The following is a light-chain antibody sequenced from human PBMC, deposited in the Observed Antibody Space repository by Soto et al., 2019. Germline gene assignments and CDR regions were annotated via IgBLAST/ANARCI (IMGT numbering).Light chain of an antibody. CDR2: EVS. Sequence: QSALTQPASVSGSPGQSITISCTGTTSDVGGYNFVSWYQQYPGKAPKLMISEVSNRPSGVSNRFSGSKSGNTASLTISGLQAEDEAYYYCSSYTRSSNFKVLFGGGTKLTVL. CDR3: SSYTRSSNFKVL. J-gene: IGLJ2*01. V-gene: IGLV2-14*01. CDR1: TSDVGGYNF.